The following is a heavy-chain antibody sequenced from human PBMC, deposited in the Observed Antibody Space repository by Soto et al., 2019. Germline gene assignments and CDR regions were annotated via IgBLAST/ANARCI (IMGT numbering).Heavy chain of an antibody. CDR1: GYTFTSYD. Sequence: QVQLVQSGAEVKKPGASVKVSCKASGYTFTSYDISWVRQAPGQGLERMGRISAYNGNTNYAQKVQGRVTMTTDTSTSSAYMEPRSLRSDDTAMYYCARAAFSGWPFAYWGQGTLVTVSS. V-gene: IGHV1-18*01. J-gene: IGHJ4*02. CDR2: ISAYNGNT. D-gene: IGHD6-19*01. CDR3: ARAAFSGWPFAY.